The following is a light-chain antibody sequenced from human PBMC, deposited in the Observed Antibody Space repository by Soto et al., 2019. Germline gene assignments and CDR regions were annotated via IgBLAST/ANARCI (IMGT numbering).Light chain of an antibody. CDR3: QQYNRPWT. Sequence: DIQMTQSPSTLSASVGDRVTITCRASQSISSWLAWYQQKPGKAPKLLIYDASSFESGVPSRFSGSGSGTEFTLTISSLQPDDFATYYCQQYNRPWTFGQGTKVEIK. J-gene: IGKJ1*01. CDR2: DAS. V-gene: IGKV1-5*01. CDR1: QSISSW.